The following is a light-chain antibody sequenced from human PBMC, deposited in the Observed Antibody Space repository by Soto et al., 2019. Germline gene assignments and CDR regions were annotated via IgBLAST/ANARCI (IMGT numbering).Light chain of an antibody. CDR3: QHRSNWPVT. V-gene: IGKV3-11*01. Sequence: EIVLTQSPATLSLSPGERATLSCRASQSVSSFLAWYQQKPGQAPRLPIYDASNRATGIPARFSGSGSGTDFTLTISRLEPEDFAVYYCQHRSNWPVTFGGGTKVEIK. CDR1: QSVSSF. CDR2: DAS. J-gene: IGKJ4*01.